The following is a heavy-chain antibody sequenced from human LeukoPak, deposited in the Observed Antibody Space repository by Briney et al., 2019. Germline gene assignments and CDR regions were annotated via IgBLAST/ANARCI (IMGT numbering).Heavy chain of an antibody. J-gene: IGHJ3*02. V-gene: IGHV4-39*07. Sequence: SETLSLTCTVSGGSISSSSYYWGWIRQPPGKGLEWIGSIYYSGSTYYNPSLKSRVTISVDTSKNQFSLKLSSVTAADTAVYYCARAQKEYWNDEEGAFDIWSQGTMVTVSS. CDR2: IYYSGST. CDR1: GGSISSSSYY. D-gene: IGHD1-1*01. CDR3: ARAQKEYWNDEEGAFDI.